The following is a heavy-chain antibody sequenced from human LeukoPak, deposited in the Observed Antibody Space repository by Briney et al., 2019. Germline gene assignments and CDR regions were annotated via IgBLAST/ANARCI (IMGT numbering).Heavy chain of an antibody. V-gene: IGHV4-59*12. J-gene: IGHJ4*02. Sequence: SETLSLTCTVSGGSISSDYWNWIRQPPGKGLEWVGYIYYSRSPNYNPSLKSRVTISIDTSKNQFSLKLSSVTAADTAVYYCARDGYYDSSGRFDYWGQGTLVTVSS. CDR2: IYYSRSP. CDR1: GGSISSDY. D-gene: IGHD3-22*01. CDR3: ARDGYYDSSGRFDY.